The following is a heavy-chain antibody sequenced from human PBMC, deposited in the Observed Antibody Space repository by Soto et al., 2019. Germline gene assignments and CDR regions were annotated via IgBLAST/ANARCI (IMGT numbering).Heavy chain of an antibody. Sequence: SETLSLTCTVSGGSISSSSYYWGWIRQPPGKGLEWIGSIYYSGSTYYNPSLKSRVTISVDTSKNQFSLKLSSVTAADTAVYYCARQPSTVTTDHYYYGMDVWGQGTTVTVSS. D-gene: IGHD4-17*01. CDR3: ARQPSTVTTDHYYYGMDV. CDR1: GGSISSSSYY. V-gene: IGHV4-39*01. J-gene: IGHJ6*02. CDR2: IYYSGST.